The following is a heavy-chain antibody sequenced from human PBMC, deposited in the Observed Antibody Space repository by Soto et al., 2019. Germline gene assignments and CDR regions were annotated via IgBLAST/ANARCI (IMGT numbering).Heavy chain of an antibody. J-gene: IGHJ6*02. V-gene: IGHV3-23*01. CDR2: VTANGGST. Sequence: TWVRQAPGKGLEWVSAVTANGGSTYSADSVKGRFTISRDNSKNTLFLQMNSLRAEDTAVYYCASLGVGDWANYYYYYSMDVWGQGTTVTVSS. CDR3: ASLGVGDWANYYYYYSMDV. D-gene: IGHD2-21*02.